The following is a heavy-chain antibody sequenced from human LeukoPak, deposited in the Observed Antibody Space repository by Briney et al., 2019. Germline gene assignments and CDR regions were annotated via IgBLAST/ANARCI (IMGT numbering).Heavy chain of an antibody. J-gene: IGHJ5*02. V-gene: IGHV5-51*01. Sequence: GESLKISCKGSGYSFTSYWIGWVRQMPGKGLGWMGIIYPGDSDTRYSPSFQGQVTISADKSISTAYLQWSSLKASDTAMYYCARHAKVVCSSTSCYSGWFDPWGQGTLVTVSS. CDR2: IYPGDSDT. CDR3: ARHAKVVCSSTSCYSGWFDP. CDR1: GYSFTSYW. D-gene: IGHD2-2*01.